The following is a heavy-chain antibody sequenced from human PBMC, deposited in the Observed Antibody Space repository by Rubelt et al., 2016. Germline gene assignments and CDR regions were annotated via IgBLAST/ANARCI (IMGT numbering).Heavy chain of an antibody. CDR3: ARAASTVTTLLDLGY. J-gene: IGHJ4*02. D-gene: IGHD4-17*01. CDR1: GYTFTSYG. Sequence: QVQLVQSGAEVKKPGASVKVSCKASGYTFTSYGISWVRQAPGQGLEWMGIINPIGGSTSYAQKFKGRVTMTRDTSTSTGYMELSSVRSEDTAVYDCARAASTVTTLLDLGYWGQGTLVTVSS. CDR2: INPIGGST. V-gene: IGHV1-46*01.